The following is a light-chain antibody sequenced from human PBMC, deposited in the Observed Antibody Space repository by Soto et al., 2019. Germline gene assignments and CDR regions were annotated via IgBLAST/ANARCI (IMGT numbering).Light chain of an antibody. CDR3: HQSYSTLSLT. CDR1: ESISRH. J-gene: IGKJ5*01. Sequence: DIQMTQSPSSLSASVGDRVTITCRASESISRHLNWYQQKPGKAPKLLIYAASSLQNGVPSRSSGSGSGTDFTLTISNLQPEDFATYYCHQSYSTLSLTFGQGTRLEIK. CDR2: AAS. V-gene: IGKV1-39*01.